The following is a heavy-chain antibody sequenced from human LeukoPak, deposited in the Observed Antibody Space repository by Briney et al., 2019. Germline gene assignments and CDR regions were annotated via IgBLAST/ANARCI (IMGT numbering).Heavy chain of an antibody. CDR2: IRADAHAGTA. V-gene: IGHV3-49*03. J-gene: IGHJ4*02. D-gene: IGHD2-21*01. CDR3: AKNRRGAYGYYFDH. Sequence: GGSLRLSCIASGFPFGDHAMGWFRQAPEKGLEWVGFIRADAHAGTAEYAVSVRGRFIISRDDSKSIAYLQMNSLQPEDTAVYFCAKNRRGAYGYYFDHWGQGTLVTVSS. CDR1: GFPFGDHA.